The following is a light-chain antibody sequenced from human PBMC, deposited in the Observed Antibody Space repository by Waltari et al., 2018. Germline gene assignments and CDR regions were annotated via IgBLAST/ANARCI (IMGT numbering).Light chain of an antibody. Sequence: EIVLTQSPVTLSLSPGERATLSCRASQSVSTSLARYQPRPGQAPRLLIYDASTRATGIPARFSGSGSGTDFTLTISSLEPEDFAVYYCQRRSNSPPWTFGQGTTVEVK. CDR3: QRRSNSPPWT. CDR1: QSVSTS. CDR2: DAS. J-gene: IGKJ1*01. V-gene: IGKV3-11*01.